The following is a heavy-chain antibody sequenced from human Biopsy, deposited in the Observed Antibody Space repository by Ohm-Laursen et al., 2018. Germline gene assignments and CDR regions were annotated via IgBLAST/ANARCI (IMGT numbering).Heavy chain of an antibody. J-gene: IGHJ5*02. CDR3: ARTPRDSFWSGSYKRGLWFDP. D-gene: IGHD3-3*01. CDR1: GGSIISYY. CDR2: VYNGGIT. Sequence: SDTLSLTCTVSGGSIISYYWTWIRQTPGKGLEWIGHVYNGGITNYNPSLKSRVTISKDTSKNQFFLQLSSVTAADTAVYYCARTPRDSFWSGSYKRGLWFDPWGQGTLVTVSS. V-gene: IGHV4-59*07.